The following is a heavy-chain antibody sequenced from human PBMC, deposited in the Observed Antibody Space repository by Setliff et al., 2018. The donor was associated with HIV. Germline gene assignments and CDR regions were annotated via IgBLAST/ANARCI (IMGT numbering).Heavy chain of an antibody. CDR1: GDSIGRGNYY. CDR2: VFTSGDT. CDR3: ARVRLTMIMMVDYFDQ. D-gene: IGHD3-22*01. J-gene: IGHJ4*02. Sequence: SETLSLTCTVSGDSIGRGNYYWTWIRQPAGKALEWIGRVFTSGDTKYTPNYTPSLKGRVTISVDTSKNQLSLSLTSVTAADTAVYYCARVRLTMIMMVDYFDQWGQGTLVTVSS. V-gene: IGHV4-61*02.